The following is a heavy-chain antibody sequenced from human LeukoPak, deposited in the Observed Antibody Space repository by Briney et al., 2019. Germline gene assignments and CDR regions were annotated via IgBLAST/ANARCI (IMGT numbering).Heavy chain of an antibody. CDR1: GFKFHDYG. V-gene: IGHV3-9*01. Sequence: GGSLRLSCAASGFKFHDYGMNWVRQAPGKGLEWVAGISWDTYVTAYADSVKGRFTISRDNAKNSLYLQMNTLRPDDTAFYFCARSSGDYWGQGTLVTVSS. CDR2: ISWDTYVT. CDR3: ARSSGDY. J-gene: IGHJ4*02.